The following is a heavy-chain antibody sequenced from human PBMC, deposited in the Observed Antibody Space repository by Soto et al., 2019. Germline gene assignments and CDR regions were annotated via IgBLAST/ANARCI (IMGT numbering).Heavy chain of an antibody. Sequence: PGGSLRLSCAASGFTFNTYSINWVRQAPGKGLEWVSTISSSSSYIYYADSVKGRFTISRDNAENSLYLQMNSLRAEDTAVYYCARVHNYTLTNGFDPWCHQNLLTISS. CDR1: GFTFNTYS. D-gene: IGHD3-3*01. J-gene: IGHJ5*02. CDR2: ISSSSSYI. V-gene: IGHV3-21*01. CDR3: ARVHNYTLTNGFDP.